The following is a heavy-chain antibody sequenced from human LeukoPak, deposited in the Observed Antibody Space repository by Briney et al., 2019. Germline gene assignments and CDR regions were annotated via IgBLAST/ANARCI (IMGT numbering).Heavy chain of an antibody. V-gene: IGHV3-11*01. CDR2: ISSSGSTI. D-gene: IGHD5-24*01. CDR1: GFAFSDYY. J-gene: IGHJ4*02. CDR3: AKAHEPRWLQNFGY. Sequence: PGGSLRLSCAASGFAFSDYYMSWIRQAPGKGLEWVSYISSSGSTIYYADSVKGRFTISRDNSKNTLYLQMNSLRAEDTAVYYCAKAHEPRWLQNFGYWGQGTLVTVSS.